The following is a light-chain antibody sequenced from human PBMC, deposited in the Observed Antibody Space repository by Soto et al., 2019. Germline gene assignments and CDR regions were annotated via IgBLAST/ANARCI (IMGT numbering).Light chain of an antibody. CDR1: QSVSSN. CDR2: GAS. V-gene: IGKV3-15*01. CDR3: QQYNHWPPWT. J-gene: IGKJ1*01. Sequence: EIVMTQSPATLSVSPGERATLSCRASQSVSSNLAWYQQKPGQAPRLLIYGASTRATGIPARFSGSGSGTEFTLTISSLQSEDFAVYHCQQYNHWPPWTFGQGTKVEIK.